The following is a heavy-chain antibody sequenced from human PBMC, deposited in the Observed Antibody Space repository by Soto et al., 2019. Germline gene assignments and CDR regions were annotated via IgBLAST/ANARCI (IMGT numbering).Heavy chain of an antibody. Sequence: QVQLVQSGAEVKKPGASVKVSCKASGYTFTSYAMHWVRQAPGQRLEWMGWINAGNGNTKYSQKFQGRVTITRDTSASTAYMELSSLRSEDTAVYYCARPTVDTAIAPQGGYGMDVWGQGTTVTVSS. CDR3: ARPTVDTAIAPQGGYGMDV. V-gene: IGHV1-3*01. CDR1: GYTFTSYA. CDR2: INAGNGNT. D-gene: IGHD5-18*01. J-gene: IGHJ6*02.